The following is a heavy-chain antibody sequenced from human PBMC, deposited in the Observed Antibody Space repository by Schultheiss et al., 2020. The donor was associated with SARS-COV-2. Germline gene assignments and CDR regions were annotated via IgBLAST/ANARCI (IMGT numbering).Heavy chain of an antibody. V-gene: IGHV4-34*01. Sequence: SETLSLTCTVSGGSISSYYWSWIRQPPGKGLEWIGEINDSGSTNYNPSLKSRVTITVDTSTNQFSLKLSSVTAADTAVYYCARMTYDSSGYIDYWGQGTLVTVSS. CDR2: INDSGST. J-gene: IGHJ4*02. CDR3: ARMTYDSSGYIDY. D-gene: IGHD3-22*01. CDR1: GGSISSYY.